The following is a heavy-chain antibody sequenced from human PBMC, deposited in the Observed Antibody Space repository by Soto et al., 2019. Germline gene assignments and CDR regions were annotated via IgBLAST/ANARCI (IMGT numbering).Heavy chain of an antibody. Sequence: SETLSLTCTVSGGSISSSSYYWGWIRQPPGKGLEWIGSIYYSGSTYYNQSLKSRVTISVDTSKNQYYKKLSTKTAADTAVYYCASPKIAFYNWFDPWGQGTLVTVS. V-gene: IGHV4-39*01. CDR2: IYYSGST. CDR3: ASPKIAFYNWFDP. J-gene: IGHJ5*02. D-gene: IGHD3-3*02. CDR1: GGSISSSSYY.